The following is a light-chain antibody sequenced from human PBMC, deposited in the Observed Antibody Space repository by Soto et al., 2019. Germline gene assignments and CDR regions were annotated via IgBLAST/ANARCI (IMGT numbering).Light chain of an antibody. J-gene: IGKJ3*01. CDR3: QQANSFPFT. CDR2: GAS. V-gene: IGKV1-12*01. Sequence: DPQMTQSPSSVSASVGDRVTISCRASQDIHTWLAWYQQKPGKAPNLLIYGASILQSGVPSRFSGSGSGTDFTLTISSLQPGDSATYYCQQANSFPFTFGPGTKVDV. CDR1: QDIHTW.